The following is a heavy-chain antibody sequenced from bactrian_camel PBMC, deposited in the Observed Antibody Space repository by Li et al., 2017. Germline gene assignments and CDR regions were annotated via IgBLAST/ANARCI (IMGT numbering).Heavy chain of an antibody. CDR3: VVPFATFTAAEGGFGY. CDR1: GSIYNDNC. V-gene: IGHV3S53*01. CDR2: IYTGLGRP. J-gene: IGHJ4*01. D-gene: IGHD2*01. Sequence: HVQLVESGGGSVQAGGSLRLSCTPSGSIYNDNCMGWIRQAPGMEREAVAAIYTGLGRPLYADSVLGRFTISRDNAMRTVTLEMNSLQPEDTAVYYCVVPFATFTAAEGGFGYWGQGTQVTVS.